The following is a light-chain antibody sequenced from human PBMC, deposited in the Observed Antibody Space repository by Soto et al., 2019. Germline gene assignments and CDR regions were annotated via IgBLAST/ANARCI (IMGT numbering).Light chain of an antibody. J-gene: IGLJ1*01. Sequence: QSVLTQPRSVSGSPGHSVTISCTGTSSDVGRYSYVSWYQQHPGKAPKLIISDVSQRPSGVPDRFSGSKFGNTASLTISGLQAEDEADYYCCSYAGAFIYVFGSGTKLTVL. V-gene: IGLV2-11*01. CDR2: DVS. CDR1: SSDVGRYSY. CDR3: CSYAGAFIYV.